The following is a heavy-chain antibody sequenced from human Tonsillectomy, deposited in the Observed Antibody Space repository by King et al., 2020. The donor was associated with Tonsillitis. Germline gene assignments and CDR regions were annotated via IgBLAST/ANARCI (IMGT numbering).Heavy chain of an antibody. D-gene: IGHD3-3*01. CDR2: VSYYGSNE. CDR3: ARDLTIFGVVVNYYYYGMDV. V-gene: IGHV3-30*03. J-gene: IGHJ6*02. CDR1: GFTFSSYV. Sequence: QLVQSGGGVGQPGRSLRLSCVASGFTFSSYVMHWVRPAPGKWLEWVAVVSYYGSNEYYADPVKGRFTISRDNSKNTLYLQMNSLRAEDTAVYYCARDLTIFGVVVNYYYYGMDVWGQGTTVTVSS.